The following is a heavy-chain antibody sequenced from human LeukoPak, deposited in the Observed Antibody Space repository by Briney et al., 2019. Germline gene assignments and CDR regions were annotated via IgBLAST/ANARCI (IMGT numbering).Heavy chain of an antibody. D-gene: IGHD1-26*01. CDR2: INPNSGGT. Sequence: ASVKLSCKASGYTFTGYYMHWGRQVPGPRLEWMGWINPNSGGTNYAQKFQRRVTMTRNTSISTAYMELSSLRSEDTAVYYCARGGAALSDDAFDIWGQGTMVTVSS. CDR1: GYTFTGYY. CDR3: ARGGAALSDDAFDI. J-gene: IGHJ3*02. V-gene: IGHV1-2*02.